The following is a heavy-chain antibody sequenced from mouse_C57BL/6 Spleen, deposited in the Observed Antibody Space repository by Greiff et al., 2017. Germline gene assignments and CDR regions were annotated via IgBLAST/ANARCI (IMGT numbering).Heavy chain of an antibody. D-gene: IGHD2-3*01. CDR1: GFSISSGDY. CDR3: AREDLYDRKWFAY. CDR2: ISDDGSN. V-gene: IGHV3-6*01. J-gene: IGHJ3*01. Sequence: ESGRGFVKPSQSLSLTCSVTGFSISSGDYWNWLRPLPGNKLQWMAYISDDGSNNYHPSLKYRFSITSDTSKYQFCLKLNSVTTEDTATYYCAREDLYDRKWFAYWGQGTLVTVSA.